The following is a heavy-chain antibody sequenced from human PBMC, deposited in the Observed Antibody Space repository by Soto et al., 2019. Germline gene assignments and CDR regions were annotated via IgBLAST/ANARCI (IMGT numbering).Heavy chain of an antibody. CDR3: ERDRGYSTFDY. V-gene: IGHV3-7*01. D-gene: IGHD4-4*01. Sequence: GGSLRLSCAASGFTFSTYWMSWVRQAPGKGLEWVANTDQDESEKNFVDSVKGRFTISRDNAKNSLYLQMNSLRAEDTAVYYCERDRGYSTFDYWGQAAMVTVYS. J-gene: IGHJ4*02. CDR2: TDQDESEK. CDR1: GFTFSTYW.